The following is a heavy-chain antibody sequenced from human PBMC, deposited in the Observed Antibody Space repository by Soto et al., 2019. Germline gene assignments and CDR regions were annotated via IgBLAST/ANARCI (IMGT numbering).Heavy chain of an antibody. CDR2: IWSDGNNR. V-gene: IGHV3-33*01. J-gene: IGHJ4*01. D-gene: IGHD1-1*01. CDR1: GFNFNTYG. Sequence: QVQLVESGGGVLQPGKSLRLSCAASGFNFNTYGFHWVPQAPGKGLEWVSVIWSDGNNRYYADSVKGRFTISRDISKNTVYLQMNTLRVEDTAVYFCARIQLDTIMALDYWGHGTLVTVSS. CDR3: ARIQLDTIMALDY.